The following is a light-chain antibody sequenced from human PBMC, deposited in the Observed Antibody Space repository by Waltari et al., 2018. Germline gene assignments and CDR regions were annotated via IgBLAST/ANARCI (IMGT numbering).Light chain of an antibody. CDR3: SSYISSSTLKR. CDR2: DII. Sequence: YQHQRGKACILVIYDIIYRPSGVSNRFSGSKYGNTASLTISGLQAEDEADYYCSSYISSSTLKRVVEGTSLTVL. V-gene: IGLV2-14*03. J-gene: IGLJ2*01.